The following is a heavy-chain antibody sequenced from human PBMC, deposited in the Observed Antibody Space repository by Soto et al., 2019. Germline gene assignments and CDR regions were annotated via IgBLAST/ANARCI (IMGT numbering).Heavy chain of an antibody. CDR3: ARGGPSGKWLDP. V-gene: IGHV4-59*01. CDR2: VYNSGST. J-gene: IGHJ5*02. CDR1: GGSISSYY. Sequence: QVQLQESGPGLLKSSETLSLTCTVSGGSISSYYWSWIRQPPGKGLEWIGYVYNSGSTNYNPSLKSRVTISIDTSKNQFPLKLTSLTATDTAVYYCARGGPSGKWLDPWGQGTLVTVSS.